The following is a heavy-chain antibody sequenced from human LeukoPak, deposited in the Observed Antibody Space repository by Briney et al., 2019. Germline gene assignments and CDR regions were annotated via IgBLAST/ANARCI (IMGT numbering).Heavy chain of an antibody. D-gene: IGHD1-1*01. CDR1: GCSFSKYW. CDR2: INCDGGSA. J-gene: IGHJ4*02. CDR3: ARSEYNFDY. Sequence: GGSLRVSCAASGCSFSKYWMHWVRQAPGRGLEWVSRINCDGGSAPYVHSVNGRITTSRDNTNSMPYLQMNSLRSEDTAVYYWARSEYNFDYWGQGTLVTVSS. V-gene: IGHV3-74*01.